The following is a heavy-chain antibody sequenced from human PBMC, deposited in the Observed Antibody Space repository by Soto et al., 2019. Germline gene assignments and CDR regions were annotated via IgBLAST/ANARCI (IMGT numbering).Heavy chain of an antibody. V-gene: IGHV3-23*01. D-gene: IGHD3-22*01. J-gene: IGHJ4*02. CDR1: GFTFSSYA. CDR3: AKDTQIVVVISDFDY. CDR2: ISGSGGST. Sequence: GGSLRLSCAASGFTFSSYAMSWVRQAPGKGLEWVSAISGSGGSTYYADSVKGRFTISRDNPKNTLYLQMNSLRAEDTAVYYCAKDTQIVVVISDFDYWGQGTLVTVSS.